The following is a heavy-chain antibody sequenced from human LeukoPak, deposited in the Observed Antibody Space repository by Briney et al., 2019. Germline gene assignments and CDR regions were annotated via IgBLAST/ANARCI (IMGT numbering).Heavy chain of an antibody. Sequence: GASVKVSCKASGYTFTCYYMHWVRQAPGQGLEWMGWINPNSGGTNYAQKFQGRVTMTRDTSISTAYMELSRLRSDDTAVYYCARARVAGPHYFDYWGQGTLVTVSS. CDR2: INPNSGGT. CDR3: ARARVAGPHYFDY. J-gene: IGHJ4*02. CDR1: GYTFTCYY. D-gene: IGHD6-19*01. V-gene: IGHV1-2*02.